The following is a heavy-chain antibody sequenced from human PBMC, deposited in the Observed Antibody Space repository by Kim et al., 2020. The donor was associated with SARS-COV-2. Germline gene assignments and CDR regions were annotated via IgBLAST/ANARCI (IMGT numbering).Heavy chain of an antibody. Sequence: GGSLRLSCAASGFTFSSYNMNWVRQAPGKGLEWVSSISSSSSYIYYADSVKGRFTISRDNAKNSLYLQMNSLRAEDTAVYYCARDADHSSGWYASLGYYYYGMDVWGQGTTVTVSS. J-gene: IGHJ6*02. CDR2: ISSSSSYI. V-gene: IGHV3-21*01. CDR3: ARDADHSSGWYASLGYYYYGMDV. CDR1: GFTFSSYN. D-gene: IGHD6-19*01.